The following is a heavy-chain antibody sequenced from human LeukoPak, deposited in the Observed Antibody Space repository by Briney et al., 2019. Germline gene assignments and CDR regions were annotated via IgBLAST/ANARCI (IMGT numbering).Heavy chain of an antibody. CDR3: ARADSGSYYILDDY. V-gene: IGHV3-21*01. D-gene: IGHD3-10*01. Sequence: PGGSLRLSCAASGFTFSSYSMNWVRQAPGKGLEWVSSISSSSGYIYYTDSVKGRFTTSRDNAKNSLYLQMSSLRAEDTAVYYCARADSGSYYILDDYWGQGTLVTVSS. J-gene: IGHJ4*02. CDR2: ISSSSGYI. CDR1: GFTFSSYS.